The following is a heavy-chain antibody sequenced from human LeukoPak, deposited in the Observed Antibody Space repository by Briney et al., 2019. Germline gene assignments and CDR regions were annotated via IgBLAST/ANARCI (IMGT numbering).Heavy chain of an antibody. J-gene: IGHJ4*02. Sequence: GGSLRLSCAVSGFTISNYWMSWVRQAPGKGLEWVANIKQDGSGGFYVDSVKGRFTISRDSAKNSLFLQMNSLREEDTAVYYCARDPFDYWGQGTLVTVSS. V-gene: IGHV3-7*01. CDR1: GFTISNYW. CDR2: IKQDGSGG. CDR3: ARDPFDY.